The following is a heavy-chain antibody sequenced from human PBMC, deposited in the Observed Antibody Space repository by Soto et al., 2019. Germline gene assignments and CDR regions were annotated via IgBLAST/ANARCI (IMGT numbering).Heavy chain of an antibody. V-gene: IGHV1-2*04. CDR1: GYTFTGYY. CDR2: INPNSGGT. CDR3: ARCPFRTSRLWNAFDI. D-gene: IGHD2-2*01. J-gene: IGHJ3*02. Sequence: ASVKVSCKASGYTFTGYYMHWVRQAPGQGLEWMGWINPNSGGTNYAQKFQGWVTMTRDTSISTAYMELSRLRSDDTAVYYCARCPFRTSRLWNAFDIWGQGTMVTVSS.